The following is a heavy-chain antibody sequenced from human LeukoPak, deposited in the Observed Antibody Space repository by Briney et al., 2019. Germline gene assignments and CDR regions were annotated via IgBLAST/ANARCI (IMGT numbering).Heavy chain of an antibody. CDR3: ARDLGGADYYDSSGYSDAFDI. V-gene: IGHV1-46*01. CDR2: INPSGGST. CDR1: GYTFTSYY. D-gene: IGHD3-22*01. J-gene: IGHJ3*02. Sequence: ASVKVSCKASGYTFTSYYMHWVRQAPGQGLEWMGIINPSGGSTSYARKFQGRVTMTRDTSTSTVYMELSSLRSEDTAVYYCARDLGGADYYDSSGYSDAFDIWGQGTMVTVSS.